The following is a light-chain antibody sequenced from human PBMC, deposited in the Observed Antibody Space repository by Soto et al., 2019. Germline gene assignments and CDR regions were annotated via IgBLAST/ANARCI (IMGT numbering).Light chain of an antibody. CDR2: QVS. V-gene: IGLV2-14*01. Sequence: QSVLTQPASVSGSPGQSITISCTGTSSNVGFYNYVSWYQQHPGKAPKLMIYQVSSRPSGVSNRFSGSKSGNTASLTISGLEAEDEADYYCSSYTSGNTLYGFGTGTKV. J-gene: IGLJ1*01. CDR1: SSNVGFYNY. CDR3: SSYTSGNTLYG.